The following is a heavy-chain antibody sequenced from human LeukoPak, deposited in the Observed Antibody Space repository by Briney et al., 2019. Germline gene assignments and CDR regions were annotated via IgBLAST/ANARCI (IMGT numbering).Heavy chain of an antibody. CDR1: GYTFTSYY. CDR3: ARDLLAEDFDY. J-gene: IGHJ4*02. D-gene: IGHD3-16*01. V-gene: IGHV1-46*01. CDR2: INPSGGST. Sequence: ASVKVSCKASGYTFTSYYMHWVRQAPGQGLEWMGIINPSGGSTSYAQKFQGRVTMTRDTSTSTVYMELSSLGSEDTAVYYCARDLLAEDFDYWGQGRLVSVCS.